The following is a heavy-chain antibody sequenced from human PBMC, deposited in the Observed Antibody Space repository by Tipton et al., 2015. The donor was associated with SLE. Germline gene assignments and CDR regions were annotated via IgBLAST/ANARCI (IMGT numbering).Heavy chain of an antibody. V-gene: IGHV3-23*01. CDR1: GFTFSSHG. Sequence: SLRLSCAASGFTFSSHGMTWVRQTPGKGLDWVSVISGSIGSTYYAGSVKGRFTISRDNSKNTLYLQMDSLRAEDTAVYYCAKHPGAGYYNSGSYLDFWGQGTLVTVSS. D-gene: IGHD3-10*01. J-gene: IGHJ4*02. CDR3: AKHPGAGYYNSGSYLDF. CDR2: ISGSIGST.